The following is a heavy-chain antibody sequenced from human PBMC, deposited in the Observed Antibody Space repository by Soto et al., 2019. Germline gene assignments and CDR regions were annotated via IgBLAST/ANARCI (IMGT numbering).Heavy chain of an antibody. D-gene: IGHD3-3*01. CDR3: ARSSITVYRDTYYMDV. V-gene: IGHV4-31*03. Sequence: QVQLQESGPGLVKPSQTLSLTCTVSGGSISSGGYYWSWIRQHPGKGLEWIGYIYYSGSTYYNPSLKSRVTISVDTSKNQFSLKLSSVTAADTAVYYCARSSITVYRDTYYMDVWGKGTTVTVSS. CDR1: GGSISSGGYY. CDR2: IYYSGST. J-gene: IGHJ6*03.